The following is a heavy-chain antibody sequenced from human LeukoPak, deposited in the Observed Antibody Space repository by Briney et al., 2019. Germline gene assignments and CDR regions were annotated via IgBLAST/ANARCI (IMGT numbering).Heavy chain of an antibody. CDR3: ARDSWAIVVVVAATRGMFDY. V-gene: IGHV1-18*01. Sequence: ASVKVSCKASGYTFTSYGISRVRQAPGQGLEWMGWISAYNGNTNYAQKLQGRVTMTTDTSTSTAYMELRSLRSDDTAVYYCARDSWAIVVVVAATRGMFDYWGQGTLVTVSS. CDR2: ISAYNGNT. D-gene: IGHD2-15*01. CDR1: GYTFTSYG. J-gene: IGHJ4*02.